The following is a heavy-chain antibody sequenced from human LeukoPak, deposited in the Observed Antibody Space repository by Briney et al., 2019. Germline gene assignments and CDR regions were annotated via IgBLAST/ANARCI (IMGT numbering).Heavy chain of an antibody. CDR1: GGTFSSYT. D-gene: IGHD3-16*01. V-gene: IGHV1-69*04. CDR3: ARDFGMGVLSFDY. CDR2: IIPILGIA. J-gene: IGHJ4*02. Sequence: GSSVKVSCKASGGTFSSYTISWVRQAPGQGLEWMGRIIPILGIANYAQKFQGRVTITADKSTSTDYMELSSLRSEDTAVYYCARDFGMGVLSFDYWGQGTLVTVSS.